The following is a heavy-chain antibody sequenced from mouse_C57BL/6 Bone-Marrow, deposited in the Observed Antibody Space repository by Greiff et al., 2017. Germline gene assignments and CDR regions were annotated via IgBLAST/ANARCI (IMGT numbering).Heavy chain of an antibody. CDR2: IDPETGGT. CDR1: GYTFTAYE. J-gene: IGHJ2*01. V-gene: IGHV1-15*01. CDR3: TREDADDY. Sequence: QVQLQQSGAELVRPGASVTLSCKASGYTFTAYEMHWVKQTPVHGLEWIGAIDPETGGTAYNQKFKGKAILTVDKSSSTAYMELRSLTSEDSAVYYCTREDADDYWGQGTTLSVSS.